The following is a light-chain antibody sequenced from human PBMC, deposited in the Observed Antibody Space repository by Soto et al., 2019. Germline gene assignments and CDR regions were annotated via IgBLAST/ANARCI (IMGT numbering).Light chain of an antibody. V-gene: IGLV1-40*01. CDR1: SSNIGAGYD. Sequence: ALTQPPSVSAAPGQRVTISCTGSSSNIGAGYDVHWYQQLPGTAPKLLIYGNSNRPSGVPDRFSGSKSGTSASLAITGLQAKDYADYYCAAWDDSLHALFGTGTKVTGL. CDR2: GNS. J-gene: IGLJ1*01. CDR3: AAWDDSLHAL.